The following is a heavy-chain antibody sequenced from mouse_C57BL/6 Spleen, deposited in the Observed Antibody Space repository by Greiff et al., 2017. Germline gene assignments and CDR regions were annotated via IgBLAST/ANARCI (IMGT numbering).Heavy chain of an antibody. CDR2: IYPGDGDT. J-gene: IGHJ3*01. V-gene: IGHV1-82*01. Sequence: QVQLQQSGPELVKPGASVKISCKASGYAFSSSWMNWVKQRPGKGLEWIGRIYPGDGDTNYNGKFKGKATLTADKSSSTAYMQLSSLTSEDSAVYGCARGQLGRGFAYWGQGTLVTVSA. CDR1: GYAFSSSW. D-gene: IGHD4-1*02. CDR3: ARGQLGRGFAY.